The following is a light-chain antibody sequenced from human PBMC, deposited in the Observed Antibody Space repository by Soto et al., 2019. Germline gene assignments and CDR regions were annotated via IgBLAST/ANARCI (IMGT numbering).Light chain of an antibody. CDR3: QQYNTWPPT. CDR2: GAS. CDR1: QSVSSN. Sequence: EIVMTQSPATLSVSPGERATLSCRASQSVSSNLAWYQQKPGQAPRLLIYGASTRATGIPARFSGSGSGTNFTLTISTLQSEVFAFYYCQQYNTWPPTFGQGTKGNIK. J-gene: IGKJ1*01. V-gene: IGKV3-15*01.